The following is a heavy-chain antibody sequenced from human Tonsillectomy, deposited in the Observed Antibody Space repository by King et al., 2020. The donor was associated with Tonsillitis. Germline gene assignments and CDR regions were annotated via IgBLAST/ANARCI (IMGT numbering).Heavy chain of an antibody. D-gene: IGHD3-22*01. V-gene: IGHV3-30*18. CDR1: GFTFSSCA. CDR3: AKDRDSSGVYYGVLEPAPDY. J-gene: IGHJ4*02. CDR2: ISDDGRNK. Sequence: VQLVESGGGVVQPGGSLRLSCAASGFTFSSCAMHWVRQSPGKGLEWVAVISDDGRNKYYAASVKGRFTISRDNSKNTLFLQMNSLRAEDTAVYYCAKDRDSSGVYYGVLEPAPDYWGQGTLLTVPS.